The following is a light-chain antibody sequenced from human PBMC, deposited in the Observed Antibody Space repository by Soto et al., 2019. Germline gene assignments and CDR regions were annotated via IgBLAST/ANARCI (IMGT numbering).Light chain of an antibody. J-gene: IGLJ1*01. V-gene: IGLV2-14*03. CDR2: DVS. CDR3: SSYTSSTTNV. CDR1: SSDVGGYNH. Sequence: QSVLTQPASVSGSPGQSITISCTGTSSDVGGYNHVSWYQQHPGKATKLLVNDVSNRPSGIFDRFSGSKSGNTASLTISGLQAEDEADYYCSSYTSSTTNVFGTGTKVTVL.